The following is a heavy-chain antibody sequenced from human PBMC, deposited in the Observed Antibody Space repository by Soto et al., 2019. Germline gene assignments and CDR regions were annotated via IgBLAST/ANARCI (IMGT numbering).Heavy chain of an antibody. CDR1: GGSISSGGYY. J-gene: IGHJ4*02. Sequence: SETLSLTCTVSGGSISSGGYYWSWIRQHPGKGLEWIGSIYYSGSTYYNPSLKSRVTISVDTSKNQFSLKLSSVTAADTAVYYCARHLIDGRELLRVGPFDYWGQGTLVTVSS. V-gene: IGHV4-39*01. CDR3: ARHLIDGRELLRVGPFDY. CDR2: IYYSGST. D-gene: IGHD1-26*01.